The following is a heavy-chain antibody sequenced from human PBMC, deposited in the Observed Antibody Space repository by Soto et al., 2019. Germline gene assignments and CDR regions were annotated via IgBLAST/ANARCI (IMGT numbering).Heavy chain of an antibody. Sequence: EVHLLESGGGLVQPGGSLRLSCAASGLTFRNYAMGWVRQALGKGLEWVSAITATGDRAQYIDSVRGRFTISRDNSQNTLYMQMNSLRAEDTAVYYCAKDLRGPEAGTWYFDLWGRGSLVTVSS. CDR3: AKDLRGPEAGTWYFDL. CDR1: GLTFRNYA. J-gene: IGHJ2*01. CDR2: ITATGDRA. V-gene: IGHV3-23*01. D-gene: IGHD6-13*01.